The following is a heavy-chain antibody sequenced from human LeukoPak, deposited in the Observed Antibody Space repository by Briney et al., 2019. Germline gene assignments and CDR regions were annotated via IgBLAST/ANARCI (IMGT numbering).Heavy chain of an antibody. CDR2: ISGYNGNT. Sequence: ASVKVSCKASGYTFIRYGISLVRQAPGQGLEWMGWISGYNGNTNYAQNLQGRVTMTTETSTSTASMELRSLRSDDTAVYYCARVLGVVTAKSDQPRPRYGDLWRRGTQVTVSS. CDR3: ARVLGVVTAKSDQPRPRYGDL. J-gene: IGHJ2*01. CDR1: GYTFIRYG. V-gene: IGHV1-18*01. D-gene: IGHD2-21*02.